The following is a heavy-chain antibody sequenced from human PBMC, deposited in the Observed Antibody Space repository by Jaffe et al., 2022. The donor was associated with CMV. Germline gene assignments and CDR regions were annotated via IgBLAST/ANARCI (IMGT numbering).Heavy chain of an antibody. J-gene: IGHJ6*03. CDR3: TTDLLHPRRYYYYYYMDV. CDR1: GFTFSNAW. V-gene: IGHV3-15*01. Sequence: EVQLVESGGGLVKPGGSLRLSCAASGFTFSNAWMSWVRQAPGKGLEWVGRIKSKTDGGTTDYAAPVKGRFTISRDDSKNTLYLQMNSLKTEDTAVYYCTTDLLHPRRYYYYYYMDVWGKGTTVTVSS. D-gene: IGHD2-2*02. CDR2: IKSKTDGGTT.